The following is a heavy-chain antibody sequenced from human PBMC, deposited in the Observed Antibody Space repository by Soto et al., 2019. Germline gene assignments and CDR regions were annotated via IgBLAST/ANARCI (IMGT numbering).Heavy chain of an antibody. Sequence: QVQLVESGGGVVQPGRSLRLSCAASGFTFSSYGMHWVRQAPGKGLEWVAVVWYDGSNKYYADSVKGRFTISRDNSKNTLYLQMNRLRAEDTGVYYCARESSGFDYWGQGTLVTVSS. CDR3: ARESSGFDY. J-gene: IGHJ4*02. D-gene: IGHD6-19*01. CDR1: GFTFSSYG. CDR2: VWYDGSNK. V-gene: IGHV3-33*01.